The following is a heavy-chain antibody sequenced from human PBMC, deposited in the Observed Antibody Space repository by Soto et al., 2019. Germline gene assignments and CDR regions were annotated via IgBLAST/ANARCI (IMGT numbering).Heavy chain of an antibody. CDR1: GFTFSSYW. Sequence: GGSLRLSCAASGFTFSSYWMSWVRQAPGKGLEWVANIKQDGSEKYYVDSVKGRFTISRDNAKNSLYLQMNSLRAEDTAVYYCARDRSWPTGRALDYWGQGTLVTVSS. V-gene: IGHV3-7*01. CDR3: ARDRSWPTGRALDY. CDR2: IKQDGSEK. D-gene: IGHD5-12*01. J-gene: IGHJ4*02.